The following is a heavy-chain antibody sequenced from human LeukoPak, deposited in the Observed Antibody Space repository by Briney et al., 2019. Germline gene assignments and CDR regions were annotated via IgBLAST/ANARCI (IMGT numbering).Heavy chain of an antibody. Sequence: PGGSLRLSCAASGFTFRNYAMTWVRRAPGKGLEWVSAISGSGGSTHYADSVKGRFTISRDNSKNTLFLQMNSLRAEDTAVYYCARGPLSNKTTCYTSGHLDPWGQGTLVTVSS. D-gene: IGHD2-2*02. CDR2: ISGSGGST. CDR1: GFTFRNYA. CDR3: ARGPLSNKTTCYTSGHLDP. V-gene: IGHV3-23*01. J-gene: IGHJ5*02.